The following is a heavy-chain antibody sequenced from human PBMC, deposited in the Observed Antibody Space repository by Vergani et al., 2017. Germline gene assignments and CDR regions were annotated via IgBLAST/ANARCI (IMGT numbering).Heavy chain of an antibody. D-gene: IGHD2-15*01. Sequence: VQLVESGGGVVQPGRSLRLSCAASGFTFSSYGMHWVRQAPGKGLEWVAVIWYDGSNKYYADSVKGRFTISRDNSKNTLYLQMNSLRAEDTAVYYCAREPPVVAAPCGMDVWGQGTTVTVSS. CDR1: GFTFSSYG. CDR2: IWYDGSNK. CDR3: AREPPVVAAPCGMDV. J-gene: IGHJ6*02. V-gene: IGHV3-33*01.